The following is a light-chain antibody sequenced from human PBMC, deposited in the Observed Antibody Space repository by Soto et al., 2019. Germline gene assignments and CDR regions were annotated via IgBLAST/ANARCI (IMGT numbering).Light chain of an antibody. CDR3: SSYTSISTYV. J-gene: IGLJ1*01. V-gene: IGLV2-14*01. CDR2: DVT. CDR1: SSDVGGYNF. Sequence: QSVLTQPASVSGSPGQSITISCTGTSSDVGGYNFVSWYQQHPDKAPKLMIYDVTNRPSGVSNRFSGSKSCNTASLTISGLQAEDEADYYCSSYTSISTYVFGTGTKLTVL.